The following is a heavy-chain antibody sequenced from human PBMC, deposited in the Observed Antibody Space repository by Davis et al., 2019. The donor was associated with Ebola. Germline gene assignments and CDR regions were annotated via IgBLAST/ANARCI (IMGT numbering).Heavy chain of an antibody. V-gene: IGHV4-59*08. CDR2: IYYSGST. Sequence: MPGGSLRPSCSVPGSSFRSYYWSWIRQPAGKGLEWIGYIYYSGSTNYNPSLHSRVTISVDTSKNQFSLKLSSVTAADTAVYYCASVNYGGNSGDYYYGMDVWGQGTTVTVSS. J-gene: IGHJ6*02. CDR3: ASVNYGGNSGDYYYGMDV. CDR1: GSSFRSYY. D-gene: IGHD4-23*01.